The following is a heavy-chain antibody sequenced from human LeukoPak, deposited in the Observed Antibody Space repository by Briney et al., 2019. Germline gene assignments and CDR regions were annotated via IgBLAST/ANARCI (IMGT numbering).Heavy chain of an antibody. CDR1: TYNFGDYY. CDR2: VDPQQGET. V-gene: IGHV1-69-2*01. CDR3: TTQFCSGGSCYQDAFHI. D-gene: IGHD2-15*01. Sequence: GAAVKVSCKAPTYNFGDYYMHWVKQAPGKGPEWMGRVDPQQGETIYADKFQGRVAIIADTSVDTAYMELSSLTSDDTAVYYCTTQFCSGGSCYQDAFHIWGQGTMVTVSS. J-gene: IGHJ3*02.